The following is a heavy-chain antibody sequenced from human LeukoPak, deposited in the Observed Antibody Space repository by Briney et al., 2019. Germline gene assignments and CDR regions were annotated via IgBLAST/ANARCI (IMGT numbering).Heavy chain of an antibody. CDR2: IYYSGST. D-gene: IGHD3-10*01. Sequence: SETLSLTCTVSGGSISSSSYYWGWIRQPPGKGLEWIGSIYYSGSTYYNPSLKSRVTISVDTSKNQFSLKLSSVTAADTAVYYCAASKRSGSLYAFDIWGQGTMVTVSS. CDR3: AASKRSGSLYAFDI. J-gene: IGHJ3*02. CDR1: GGSISSSSYY. V-gene: IGHV4-39*07.